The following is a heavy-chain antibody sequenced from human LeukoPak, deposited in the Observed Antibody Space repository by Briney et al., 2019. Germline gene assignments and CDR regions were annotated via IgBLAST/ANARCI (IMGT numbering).Heavy chain of an antibody. CDR3: ARERPPGDSSSWFLEGYFDI. V-gene: IGHV1-69*05. Sequence: SVKVSCKXSGGTFSSYAITWVRQAPGQGLERMGRIIPIFGTANYAQKFQGRVTITTDESTSTAYMELSTLRSDDTAVYYCARERPPGDSSSWFLEGYFDIWGQGTLVTVSS. J-gene: IGHJ4*02. CDR2: IIPIFGTA. D-gene: IGHD6-13*01. CDR1: GGTFSSYA.